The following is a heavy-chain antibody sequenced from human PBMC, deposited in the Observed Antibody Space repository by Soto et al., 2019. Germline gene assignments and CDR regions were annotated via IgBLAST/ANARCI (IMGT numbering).Heavy chain of an antibody. CDR1: GFTFSSYA. CDR2: ISYDGSNK. D-gene: IGHD3-22*01. J-gene: IGHJ4*02. CDR3: ARDQYDSSRYHLVYPNYFDY. V-gene: IGHV3-30-3*01. Sequence: QVQLVESGGGVVQPGRSLRLSCAASGFTFSSYAMHWVRQAPGKGLEWVAVISYDGSNKYYADSVKGRFTISRDNSKNTLYLPMNSLRAEDTAVYYCARDQYDSSRYHLVYPNYFDYWGQGTLITVSS.